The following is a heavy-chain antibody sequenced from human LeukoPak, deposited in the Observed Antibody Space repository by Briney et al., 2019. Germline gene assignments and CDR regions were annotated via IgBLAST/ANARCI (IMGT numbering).Heavy chain of an antibody. J-gene: IGHJ4*02. CDR1: GFTFSNYA. CDR2: MSYDGSSK. V-gene: IGHV3-30-3*02. Sequence: GGSLRLSCAASGFTFSNYAMHWVRQAPGKGLEWVALMSYDGSSKYYADSVKGRFTISRDNSKNTLYLQMNSLRAEDTAVYYCAKWRGGSSSDYWGQGTLVTVSS. CDR3: AKWRGGSSSDY. D-gene: IGHD6-6*01.